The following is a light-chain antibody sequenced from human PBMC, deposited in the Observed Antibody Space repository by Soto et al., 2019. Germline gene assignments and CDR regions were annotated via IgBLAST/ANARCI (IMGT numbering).Light chain of an antibody. CDR2: VAS. Sequence: EIVMTQSPVTLSVSPGDRATLSCRASQSVSSNLAWYQQKPGHTPKLLIYVASTRATGIPARFSGSGSGTEFTLTISSLQSEDFAVYYCQQYNVWPLTFGGGTKVEFK. V-gene: IGKV3-15*01. CDR3: QQYNVWPLT. J-gene: IGKJ4*01. CDR1: QSVSSN.